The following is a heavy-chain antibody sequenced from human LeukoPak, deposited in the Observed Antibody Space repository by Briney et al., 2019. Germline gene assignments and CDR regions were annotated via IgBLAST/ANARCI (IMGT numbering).Heavy chain of an antibody. CDR3: AKPSSIVATIRDYFDY. CDR1: GFTFSSYA. V-gene: IGHV3-23*01. Sequence: PGGSLRLSCAASGFTFSSYAMSWVRQAPGKGLEWVSTISGSGSTYYADSVKGRFTISRDNSKNTLYLQMNSLRAEDTAVYYCAKPSSIVATIRDYFDYWGQGTLVTVSS. CDR2: ISGSGST. D-gene: IGHD5-12*01. J-gene: IGHJ4*02.